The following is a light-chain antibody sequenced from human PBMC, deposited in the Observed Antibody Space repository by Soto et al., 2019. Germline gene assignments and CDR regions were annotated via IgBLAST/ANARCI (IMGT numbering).Light chain of an antibody. CDR3: QSYDSSLSGWV. V-gene: IGLV1-40*01. Sequence: QSVLTQPPSVSGAPGQRVTISCTGSSSNIGGGYDVHWYQQLPGTAPKLLIYGNSNRPSGVPDRFSGSKSGTSASLAITGLQAEDEADYYCQSYDSSLSGWVFGGGTTLTVL. CDR1: SSNIGGGYD. CDR2: GNS. J-gene: IGLJ3*02.